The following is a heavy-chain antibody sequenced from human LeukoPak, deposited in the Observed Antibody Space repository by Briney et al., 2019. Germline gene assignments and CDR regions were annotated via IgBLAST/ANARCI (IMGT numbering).Heavy chain of an antibody. CDR1: GGTFTNYA. D-gene: IGHD4-17*01. CDR3: AEDSSMVTTRAPYYYYYLDV. J-gene: IGHJ6*02. V-gene: IGHV1-69*13. Sequence: SVKVSCKASGGTFTNYAISWVRQAPGQGLEWMAGIIPLLGTPNYAQKFQGRVTITADDSTSTAYMELTSLRSEDTAVYYCAEDSSMVTTRAPYYYYYLDVWGQGTTVTVSS. CDR2: IIPLLGTP.